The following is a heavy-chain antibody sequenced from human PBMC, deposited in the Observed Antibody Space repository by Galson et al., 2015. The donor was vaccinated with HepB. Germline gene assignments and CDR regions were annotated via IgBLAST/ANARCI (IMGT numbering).Heavy chain of an antibody. CDR1: GGTFSSYA. D-gene: IGHD4-17*01. V-gene: IGHV1-69*10. Sequence: SVKVSCKASGGTFSSYAISWVRQAPGQGLEWMGGIIPILGIANYAQKFQGRVTITADKSTSTAYMELSSLRSEDTAVYYCATVGDGDYVGDYSYMDVWGKGTTVTVSS. CDR3: ATVGDGDYVGDYSYMDV. J-gene: IGHJ6*03. CDR2: IIPILGIA.